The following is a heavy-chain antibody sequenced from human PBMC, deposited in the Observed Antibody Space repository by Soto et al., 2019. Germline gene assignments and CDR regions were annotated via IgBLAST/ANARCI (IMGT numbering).Heavy chain of an antibody. V-gene: IGHV4-31*03. CDR2: IYYSGST. CDR1: GGSISSGGYY. Sequence: SETLSLTCTVSGGSISSGGYYWSWIRQHPGKGLEWIGYIYYSGSTYYNPSLKSRVTISVDTPKNQFSLKLSSVTAADTAVYYCARGLEPHYYYYYGMDVWGQGTTVTVSS. J-gene: IGHJ6*02. CDR3: ARGLEPHYYYYYGMDV. D-gene: IGHD1-1*01.